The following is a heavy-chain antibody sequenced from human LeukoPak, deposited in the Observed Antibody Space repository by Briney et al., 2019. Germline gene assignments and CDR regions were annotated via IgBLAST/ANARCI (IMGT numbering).Heavy chain of an antibody. Sequence: ASVKVSCKVSGYTLTELSMHWVRQAPGKGLEWMGGFDPEDGETIYAQKFQGRVTTTEDTSTDTAYMELSSLRSEDTAVYYCATDNEEIDAFDIWGQGTMVTVSS. CDR3: ATDNEEIDAFDI. D-gene: IGHD1-1*01. V-gene: IGHV1-24*01. CDR1: GYTLTELS. J-gene: IGHJ3*02. CDR2: FDPEDGET.